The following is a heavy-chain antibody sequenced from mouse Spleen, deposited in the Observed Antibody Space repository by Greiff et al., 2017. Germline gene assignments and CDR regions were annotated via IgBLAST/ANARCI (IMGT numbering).Heavy chain of an antibody. V-gene: IGHV5-9-3*01. D-gene: IGHD2-10*02. CDR3: ARKGYGNCFDY. CDR2: ISSGGGNT. Sequence: EVQLVESGGGLVKPGGSLKLSCAASGFTFSSYAMPWVRQTPEKRLEWVANISSGGGNTYYPDSVKGRFTISRDNAKNTLYLQMRSLKSEDTAMYFFARKGYGNCFDYLGQGTTLTGSS. J-gene: IGHJ2*01. CDR1: GFTFSSYA.